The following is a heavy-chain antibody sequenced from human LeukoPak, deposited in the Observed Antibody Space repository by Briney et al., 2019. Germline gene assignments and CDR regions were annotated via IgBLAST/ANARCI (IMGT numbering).Heavy chain of an antibody. CDR3: ARIVVDWYFDL. Sequence: PSETLSLTCAVYGGSFSGYYWSWIRQPPGKGLEWIGEINHSGSTNYNPSLKSRVTMSVDTSKNQFSLKLSSVTAADTAVYYCARIVVDWYFDLWGRGTLVTVSS. CDR1: GGSFSGYY. D-gene: IGHD2-21*01. V-gene: IGHV4-34*01. CDR2: INHSGST. J-gene: IGHJ2*01.